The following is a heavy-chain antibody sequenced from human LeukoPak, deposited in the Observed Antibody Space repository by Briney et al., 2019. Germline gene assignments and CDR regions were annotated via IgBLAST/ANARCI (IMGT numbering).Heavy chain of an antibody. Sequence: SQTLSLTCTVSGGSISSASYYWSWIRQPAGKGLEWIGHIYASGSTNYNPSVKSRVTISLDTSKNQFSLKLSSVTAADTAVYYCARRQYMPPGVVGARSGFDNWGQGTMVTVSP. CDR1: GGSISSASYY. J-gene: IGHJ3*02. V-gene: IGHV4-61*09. CDR2: IYASGST. D-gene: IGHD1-26*01. CDR3: ARRQYMPPGVVGARSGFDN.